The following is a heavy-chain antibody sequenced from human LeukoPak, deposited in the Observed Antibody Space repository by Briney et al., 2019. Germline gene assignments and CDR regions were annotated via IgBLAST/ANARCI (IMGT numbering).Heavy chain of an antibody. Sequence: SVKVSCKASGGTFSTYAISWVRQAPGQGLEWMGGIIPIFGTANYAQKFQGRVTTTADESTSTAYMELSSLRSEDTAVYYCARGDWYYYDSSGYYGYFQHWGRGTLVTVSS. V-gene: IGHV1-69*13. CDR3: ARGDWYYYDSSGYYGYFQH. D-gene: IGHD3-22*01. CDR1: GGTFSTYA. J-gene: IGHJ1*01. CDR2: IIPIFGTA.